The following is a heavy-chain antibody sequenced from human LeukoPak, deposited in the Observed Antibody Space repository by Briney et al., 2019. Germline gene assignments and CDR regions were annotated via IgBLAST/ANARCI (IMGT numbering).Heavy chain of an antibody. J-gene: IGHJ4*02. V-gene: IGHV3-49*04. D-gene: IGHD2-21*02. CDR1: GFTFGDYA. Sequence: QSGGSLRLSCTTSGFTFGDYAMSWVRQAPGKGLEWVGFIRSKAYGGTTEYAASVKGRLVISRDDSKSIAYLQMNSLKTEDTAVYYCTRPDCGGDCHPTGGHFHYWGQGALVTVSS. CDR3: TRPDCGGDCHPTGGHFHY. CDR2: IRSKAYGGTT.